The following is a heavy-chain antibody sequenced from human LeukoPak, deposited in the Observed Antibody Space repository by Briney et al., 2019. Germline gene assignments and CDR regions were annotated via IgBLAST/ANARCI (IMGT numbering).Heavy chain of an antibody. Sequence: SETLSLTCAVYGGSFSGYYWSWIRQPPGKGLEWIGEINHSGSTNYNPSLKSRVTISVDTSKNQFSLELSSVTAADTAVYYCARDSYTIFGVVIKTPYNWFDPWGQGTLVTVSS. V-gene: IGHV4-34*01. J-gene: IGHJ5*02. CDR2: INHSGST. D-gene: IGHD3-3*01. CDR3: ARDSYTIFGVVIKTPYNWFDP. CDR1: GGSFSGYY.